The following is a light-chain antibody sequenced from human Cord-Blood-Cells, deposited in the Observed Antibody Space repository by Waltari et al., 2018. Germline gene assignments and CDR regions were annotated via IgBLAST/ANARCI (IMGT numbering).Light chain of an antibody. Sequence: QSALTQPASVSGSPGQSLTISCTGTSSDVGGYHYVSWYQQHPGKAPKRMIYYVSNRPSGVSNRFSGSKSGNTASLTISGLQAEDEADYYCSSYTSSSTAVFGGGTQLTVL. CDR3: SSYTSSSTAV. CDR2: YVS. J-gene: IGLJ7*01. CDR1: SSDVGGYHY. V-gene: IGLV2-14*01.